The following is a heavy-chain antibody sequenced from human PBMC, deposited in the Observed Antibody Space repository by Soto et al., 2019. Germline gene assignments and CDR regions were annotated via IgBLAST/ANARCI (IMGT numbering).Heavy chain of an antibody. J-gene: IGHJ4*02. Sequence: PSETLSLTCAVSGGSISSGGYSWSWIRQPPGKGLEWIGYIYHSGSTYYNPSLKSRVTISVDTSKNQFSLKLSSVTAAGTAVYYCARWVEVSLDYFDSWGQGTPVTVSS. CDR2: IYHSGST. CDR3: ARWVEVSLDYFDS. D-gene: IGHD2-15*01. V-gene: IGHV4-30-2*01. CDR1: GGSISSGGYS.